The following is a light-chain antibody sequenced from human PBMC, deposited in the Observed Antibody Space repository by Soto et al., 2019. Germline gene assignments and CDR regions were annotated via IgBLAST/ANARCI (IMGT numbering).Light chain of an antibody. CDR2: KAS. CDR1: QSISSW. CDR3: QQYNSYPYT. J-gene: IGKJ2*01. Sequence: DIQMTQSPSTLSASVGDRVTITCRASQSISSWLAWYQQKTGKAPKLLIYKASSLESGVPFRFSGSGSGTEFTLTISSLQPDDFATYYCQQYNSYPYTFGQGTKLEIQ. V-gene: IGKV1-5*03.